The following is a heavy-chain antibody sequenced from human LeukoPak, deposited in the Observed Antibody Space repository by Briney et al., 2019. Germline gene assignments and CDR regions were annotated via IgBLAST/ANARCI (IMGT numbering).Heavy chain of an antibody. Sequence: SETLSLTCTVSGGSISSYYWSWIRPPPGKGLEWIGYIYYSGSTNYNPSLKSRVTISVDTSKNQFSLKLSSVTAADTAVYYCARHTSKAADLDYWGQGTLVTVSS. V-gene: IGHV4-59*08. CDR3: ARHTSKAADLDY. CDR2: IYYSGST. CDR1: GGSISSYY. D-gene: IGHD2-15*01. J-gene: IGHJ4*02.